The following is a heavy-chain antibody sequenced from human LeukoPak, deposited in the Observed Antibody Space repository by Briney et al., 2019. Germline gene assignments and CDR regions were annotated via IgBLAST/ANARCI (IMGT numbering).Heavy chain of an antibody. J-gene: IGHJ4*02. CDR1: GYTLTELS. CDR3: ATDRASVGATPNFDY. CDR2: FDPEDGET. V-gene: IGHV1-24*01. Sequence: ASVKVSCKVSGYTLTELSVHWVRQAPGKGLEWMGGFDPEDGETIYAQKFQGRVTMTEDTSTDTAYMELSSLRSEDTAVYYCATDRASVGATPNFDYWGQGTLVTVSS. D-gene: IGHD1-26*01.